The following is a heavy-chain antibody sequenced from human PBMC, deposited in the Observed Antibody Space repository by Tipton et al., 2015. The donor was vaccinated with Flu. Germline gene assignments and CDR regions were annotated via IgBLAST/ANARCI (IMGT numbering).Heavy chain of an antibody. CDR1: GGSISSYY. Sequence: TLSLTCTVSGGSISSYYWSWIRQPPGKGLEWIGYIYYSGSTNYNPSLKSRVTISVDTSKNQFSLKLSSVTAADTAVYYCARGGFWVGSSSHDYWGQGPLVTVSS. CDR3: ARGGFWVGSSSHDY. D-gene: IGHD6-6*01. CDR2: IYYSGST. J-gene: IGHJ4*02. V-gene: IGHV4-59*08.